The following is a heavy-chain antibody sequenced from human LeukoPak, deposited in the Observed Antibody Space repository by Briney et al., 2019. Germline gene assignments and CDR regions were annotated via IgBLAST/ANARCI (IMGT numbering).Heavy chain of an antibody. D-gene: IGHD6-19*01. Sequence: GASVKVSCKASGYTFTSYYMHWVRQAPGQGLEWMGGIIPIFGTANYAQKLQGRVTMTTDTSTSTAYMELRSLRSDDTAVYYCARQYSSGWYSPNFDYWGQGTLVTVSS. CDR2: IIPIFGTA. CDR3: ARQYSSGWYSPNFDY. CDR1: GYTFTSYY. J-gene: IGHJ4*02. V-gene: IGHV1-18*04.